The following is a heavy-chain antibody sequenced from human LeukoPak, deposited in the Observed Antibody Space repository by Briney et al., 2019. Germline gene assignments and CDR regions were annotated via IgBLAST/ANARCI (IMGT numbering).Heavy chain of an antibody. V-gene: IGHV3-30*02. J-gene: IGHJ4*02. CDR1: GFTFRSYG. CDR3: AKWSGDYPSYYLDY. CDR2: IRSDGSSK. D-gene: IGHD4-17*01. Sequence: PGGSLRLSCAASGFTFRSYGLHWVRQAPGKGLEWVALIRSDGSSKNYADSVKGRFTISRDASKNTVYLQMNSLRAEDTAVYSCAKWSGDYPSYYLDYWGQGTLVIVSS.